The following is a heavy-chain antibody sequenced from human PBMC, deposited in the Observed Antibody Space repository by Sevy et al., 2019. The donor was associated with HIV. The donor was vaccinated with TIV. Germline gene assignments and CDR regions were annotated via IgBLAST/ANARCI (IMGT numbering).Heavy chain of an antibody. Sequence: GGSLRLSCAASGFTFTDYYMSWIRQAPGKGLEWVSYITVIGITIYYADSVKGRFTISRDNAKNSLYLQMNSLRAEDTAVYYCSRGVISPVADVWGQGTTVTVSS. J-gene: IGHJ6*02. D-gene: IGHD2-21*01. CDR3: SRGVISPVADV. CDR2: ITVIGITI. V-gene: IGHV3-11*01. CDR1: GFTFTDYY.